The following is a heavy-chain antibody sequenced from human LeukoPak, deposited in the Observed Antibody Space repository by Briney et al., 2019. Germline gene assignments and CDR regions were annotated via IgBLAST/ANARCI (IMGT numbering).Heavy chain of an antibody. J-gene: IGHJ4*02. CDR2: MLYSGST. D-gene: IGHD3-3*01. CDR1: GASISNYY. Sequence: SETLSLTCTVSGASISNYYWSWIRQSPGKGLEWIGYMLYSGSTNYNPSLKSRVTISVDTSKNQFSLKLSSVTAADTAVYYCARVDDFWSGYVDYWGQGTLVTVSS. CDR3: ARVDDFWSGYVDY. V-gene: IGHV4-59*08.